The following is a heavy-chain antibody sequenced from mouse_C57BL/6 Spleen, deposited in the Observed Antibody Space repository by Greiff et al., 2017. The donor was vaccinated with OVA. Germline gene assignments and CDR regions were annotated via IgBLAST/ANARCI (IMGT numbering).Heavy chain of an antibody. V-gene: IGHV5-12*01. J-gene: IGHJ2*01. Sequence: EVKLVESGGGLVQPGGSLKLSCAASGFTFSDYYMYWVRQTPEKRLEWVAYISNGGGSTYYPDTVKGRFTISRDNAKNTLYLQMSRLKSEDTAMYYCARQSDYEYYFDYWGQGTTLTVSS. CDR1: GFTFSDYY. D-gene: IGHD2-4*01. CDR2: ISNGGGST. CDR3: ARQSDYEYYFDY.